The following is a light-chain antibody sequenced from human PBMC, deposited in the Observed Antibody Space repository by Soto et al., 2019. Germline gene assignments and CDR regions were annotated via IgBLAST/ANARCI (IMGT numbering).Light chain of an antibody. CDR3: QHRSDWPPICT. J-gene: IGKJ2*02. V-gene: IGKV3-11*01. CDR2: DAS. Sequence: EVVLTQSPATLSLFPGESATLSCRASETISNQLAWYQQKPGQAPRLLMYDASHRVTDIPARFSGSGSGTDFTLIISSLEPADFAVYYCQHRSDWPPICTFGQGTKVDIK. CDR1: ETISNQ.